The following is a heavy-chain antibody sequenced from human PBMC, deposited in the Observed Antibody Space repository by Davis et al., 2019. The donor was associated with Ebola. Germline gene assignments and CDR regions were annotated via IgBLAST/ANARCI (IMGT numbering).Heavy chain of an antibody. CDR3: AREREVPAARMDV. CDR1: GGSISSSSYY. D-gene: IGHD2-2*01. Sequence: SETLSLTCTVSGGSISSSSYYWGWTRQPPGKGLEWIGSIYYSGSTYYNPSLKSRVTISVDTSKNQFSLKLSSVTAADTAVYYCAREREVPAARMDVWGQGTTVTVSS. J-gene: IGHJ6*02. V-gene: IGHV4-39*02. CDR2: IYYSGST.